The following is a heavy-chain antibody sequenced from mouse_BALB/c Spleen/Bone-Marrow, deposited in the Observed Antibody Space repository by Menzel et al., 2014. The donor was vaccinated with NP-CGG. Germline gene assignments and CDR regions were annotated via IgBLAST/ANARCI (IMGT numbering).Heavy chain of an antibody. CDR2: INPINGDT. CDR3: AMGVRLYWYFDV. CDR1: GYIFTDYY. D-gene: IGHD2-3*01. V-gene: IGHV1-26*01. Sequence: EVKLQESGLELVKPGASVKMSCKASGYIFTDYYMKWVKQSHEKSLEWIGDINPINGDTFYNQKFKGKATLTVDRSSSTAYMQLDSLTSEDSAVYYCAMGVRLYWYFDVWGAGTTVTVSS. J-gene: IGHJ1*01.